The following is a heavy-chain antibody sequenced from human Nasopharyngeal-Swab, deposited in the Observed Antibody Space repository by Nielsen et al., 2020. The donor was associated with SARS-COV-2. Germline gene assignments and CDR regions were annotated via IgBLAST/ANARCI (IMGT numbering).Heavy chain of an antibody. CDR1: GFTFSSYG. CDR3: ARGASDYGSGSYVAEDYYYYGMDV. V-gene: IGHV3-33*01. J-gene: IGHJ6*02. Sequence: GESLKISCAASGFTFSSYGMHWVRQAPGKGLEWVAVIWYDGSNKYHADSVKGRFTISRDNSKNTLYLQMNSLRAEDTAVCYCARGASDYGSGSYVAEDYYYYGMDVWGQGTTVTVSS. CDR2: IWYDGSNK. D-gene: IGHD3-10*01.